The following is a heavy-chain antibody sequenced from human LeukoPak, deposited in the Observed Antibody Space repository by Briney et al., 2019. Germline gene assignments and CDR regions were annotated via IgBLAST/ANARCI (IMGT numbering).Heavy chain of an antibody. CDR2: VSDSGGDT. CDR1: GFTFSSYA. D-gene: IGHD6-19*01. Sequence: QPGGSLRLSCAASGFTFSSYAMSWVRQAPGKGLEWVSAVSDSGGDTYYADSVKGRFTISRDNSRNTLYLQMSSLRAEDTAIYYCAKEFYVAGGIFVDWWGQGALVTVSS. V-gene: IGHV3-23*01. J-gene: IGHJ4*02. CDR3: AKEFYVAGGIFVDW.